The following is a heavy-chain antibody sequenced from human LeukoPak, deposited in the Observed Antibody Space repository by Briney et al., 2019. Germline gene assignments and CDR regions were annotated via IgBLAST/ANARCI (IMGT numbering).Heavy chain of an antibody. V-gene: IGHV4-34*01. CDR1: GGSFSGYY. CDR2: INHSGST. Sequence: SETLSLTCAVYGGSFSGYYWSWIRQPPGKGLEWIGEINHSGSTNYNPSLKSRVTISVDTSKNQFSLKLSSVTAADTAVYYCARRGYSYGRISRYYMDVWGKGTTVTVSS. J-gene: IGHJ6*03. D-gene: IGHD5-18*01. CDR3: ARRGYSYGRISRYYMDV.